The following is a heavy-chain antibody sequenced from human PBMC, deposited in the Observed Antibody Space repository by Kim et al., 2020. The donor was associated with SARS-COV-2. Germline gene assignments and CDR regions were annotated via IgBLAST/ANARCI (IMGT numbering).Heavy chain of an antibody. D-gene: IGHD6-19*01. V-gene: IGHV3-53*01. J-gene: IGHJ4*02. CDR3: ARDKYIRWLSLDF. Sequence: YRGHVKVRFAISRDTSKNPLYLQMDCQSAEDTAVYYCARDKYIRWLSLDFWGQGTLVTVSS.